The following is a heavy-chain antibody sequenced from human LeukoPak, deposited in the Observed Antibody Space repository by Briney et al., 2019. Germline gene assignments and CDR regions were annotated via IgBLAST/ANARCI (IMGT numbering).Heavy chain of an antibody. Sequence: SETLSLTCTISGDSISSSSYYWGWIRQPPGKELEWIGDIYYRGSTYYSPSLKSRVSISIDTSNNQFSLTLNSVTAADTAVYYCARGRRAAPVFDYWGQGTLVTVSS. V-gene: IGHV4-39*02. CDR2: IYYRGST. D-gene: IGHD2-15*01. CDR1: GDSISSSSYY. CDR3: ARGRRAAPVFDY. J-gene: IGHJ4*02.